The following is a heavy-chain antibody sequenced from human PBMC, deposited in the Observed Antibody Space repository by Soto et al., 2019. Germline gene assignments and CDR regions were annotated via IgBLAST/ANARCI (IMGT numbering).Heavy chain of an antibody. CDR3: ARGPYYDLIWNYYYMDV. Sequence: QVQLQESGPGLVKPSETLSLSCNVSGGSISGHYWSWVRQTPGKGLEWIGYIYYSVSTNYNPSLKIRVTISVDTSKNHFSLRLTSGTAADTAVYYCARGPYYDLIWNYYYMDVWGKGTTVTVSS. D-gene: IGHD3-16*01. V-gene: IGHV4-59*08. CDR1: GGSISGHY. CDR2: IYYSVST. J-gene: IGHJ6*03.